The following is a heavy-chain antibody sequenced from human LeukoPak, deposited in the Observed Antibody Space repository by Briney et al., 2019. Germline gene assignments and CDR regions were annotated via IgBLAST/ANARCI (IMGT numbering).Heavy chain of an antibody. J-gene: IGHJ4*02. CDR1: GGSIRRGDHY. CDR2: IEYSGTT. D-gene: IGHD2-2*01. V-gene: IGHV4-30-4*01. Sequence: SETLSLTCTVSGGSIRRGDHYWSWIRQPPGKGLEWIGYIEYSGTTYYNPSLKSRIIVSLDKSKSQFSLNLRSVTVADTAVYYCARAPQERTSAFDYWGQGTLVTVSS. CDR3: ARAPQERTSAFDY.